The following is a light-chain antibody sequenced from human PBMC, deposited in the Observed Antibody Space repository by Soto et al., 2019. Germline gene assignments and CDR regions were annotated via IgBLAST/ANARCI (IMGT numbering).Light chain of an antibody. CDR1: KLGDKY. CDR3: QAWDSTTAV. Sequence: SYELTQPPSVSVSPGQTASITCSGDKLGDKYACWYQQKPGQSPVLVIYQDNKRPSGIPERFSGSNSGNTATLTISGTQAMDEADYYCQAWDSTTAVVGTGTKLTVL. J-gene: IGLJ1*01. V-gene: IGLV3-1*01. CDR2: QDN.